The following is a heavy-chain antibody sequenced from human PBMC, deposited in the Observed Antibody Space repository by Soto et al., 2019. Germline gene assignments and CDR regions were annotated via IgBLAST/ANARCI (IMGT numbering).Heavy chain of an antibody. CDR3: ARDVTLGYCSSTSCYTFDY. V-gene: IGHV1-18*01. J-gene: IGHJ4*02. Sequence: ASVKVSCKASGYTFTSDGISWVRQAPGQGLEWMGWISAYNGNTNYAQKLQGRVTMTTDTSTSTAYMELRSLRSDDTAVYYCARDVTLGYCSSTSCYTFDYWGQGTLVTVSS. CDR2: ISAYNGNT. D-gene: IGHD2-2*02. CDR1: GYTFTSDG.